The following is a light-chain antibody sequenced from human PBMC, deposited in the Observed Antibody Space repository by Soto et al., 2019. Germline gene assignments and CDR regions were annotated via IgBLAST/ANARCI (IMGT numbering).Light chain of an antibody. Sequence: QSALTQPASVSGSPGQSITISCTGTSSDVGGYNYVSWYQQHPGKAPRLMIYEVSNRPSGVSNRFSGSKSGNMASLTISGLQAEDEADYYCSSYTVSTPVVFGGGTKVTVL. J-gene: IGLJ3*02. V-gene: IGLV2-14*01. CDR3: SSYTVSTPVV. CDR2: EVS. CDR1: SSDVGGYNY.